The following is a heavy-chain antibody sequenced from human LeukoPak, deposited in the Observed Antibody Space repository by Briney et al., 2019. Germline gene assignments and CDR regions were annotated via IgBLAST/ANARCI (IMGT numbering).Heavy chain of an antibody. V-gene: IGHV3-7*04. Sequence: GGSLRLSCAASGFTFSSYWMSWVRQAPGKGLEWVANIKQDGSEKYYVDSVKGRFTISRDNAKNSLYLQMNSLRAEDTAVCYCARGAGITMVRGVIRILDYYYYMDVWGKGTTVTVSS. D-gene: IGHD3-10*01. CDR2: IKQDGSEK. J-gene: IGHJ6*03. CDR3: ARGAGITMVRGVIRILDYYYYMDV. CDR1: GFTFSSYW.